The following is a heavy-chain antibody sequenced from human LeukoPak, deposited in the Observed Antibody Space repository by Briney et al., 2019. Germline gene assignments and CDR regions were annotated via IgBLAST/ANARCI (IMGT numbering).Heavy chain of an antibody. Sequence: GESLQISCKGSGYSFTNNWIGWVRQMPGKGLEWMGITYPGDSNTRYSPSFQGQVTISADKSISSAYLQWSSLKASDTAMYYCVRSPACSSGTCYPNWFDPWGQGTLVTVSS. CDR3: VRSPACSSGTCYPNWFDP. D-gene: IGHD2-15*01. V-gene: IGHV5-51*01. J-gene: IGHJ5*02. CDR1: GYSFTNNW. CDR2: TYPGDSNT.